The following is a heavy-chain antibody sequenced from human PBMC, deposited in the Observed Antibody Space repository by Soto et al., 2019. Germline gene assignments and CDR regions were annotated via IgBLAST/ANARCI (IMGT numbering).Heavy chain of an antibody. CDR3: ARSGEGGFGEFDNFDY. CDR1: GFTFDDYG. V-gene: IGHV3-20*01. D-gene: IGHD3-10*01. CDR2: INWNGGST. Sequence: GGSLRLSCAASGFTFDDYGMSWVRQAPGKGLEWVSGINWNGGSTGYADSVKGRFTISRDNAKNSLYLQMNSLRAEDTALYHCARSGEGGFGEFDNFDYWGQGTLVTVSS. J-gene: IGHJ4*02.